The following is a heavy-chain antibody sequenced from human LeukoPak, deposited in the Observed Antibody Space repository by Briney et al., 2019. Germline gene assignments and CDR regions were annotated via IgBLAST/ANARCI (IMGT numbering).Heavy chain of an antibody. V-gene: IGHV4-59*01. CDR1: ADSFSSYY. CDR2: LYDSGST. J-gene: IGHJ4*02. CDR3: ARGDPSGRPGIGFDY. Sequence: SETLSLTCTVSADSFSSYYWSWMRQPPGKGLEWNGYLYDSGSTNYNPSLKSQVTISVDTSKNQFFLKMISVTDADTAVYYCARGDPSGRPGIGFDYWGQGTLVTVSS. D-gene: IGHD1-26*01.